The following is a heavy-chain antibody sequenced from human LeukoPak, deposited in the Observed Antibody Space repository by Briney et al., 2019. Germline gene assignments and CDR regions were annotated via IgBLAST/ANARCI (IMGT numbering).Heavy chain of an antibody. CDR3: ARVSGYDWESFYDY. V-gene: IGHV4-59*01. CDR2: IYYSGST. CDR1: GGSISSYY. J-gene: IGHJ4*02. D-gene: IGHD5-12*01. Sequence: SETLSLTCTVSGGSISSYYWSWIRQPPGKGLEWIGYIYYSGSTDYNPSLKSRVTISVDTSKNQFSLKLSSVTAADPAVYYCARVSGYDWESFYDYWGQGTLVTVSS.